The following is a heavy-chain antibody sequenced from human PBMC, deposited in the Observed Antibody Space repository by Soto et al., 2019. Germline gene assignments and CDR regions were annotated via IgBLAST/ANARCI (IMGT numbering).Heavy chain of an antibody. CDR1: GFTFRNYN. J-gene: IGHJ4*02. CDR3: ARDVNWNLFDY. D-gene: IGHD1-20*01. V-gene: IGHV3-21*01. CDR2: VSSGSTFI. Sequence: GGSLRLSCAASGFTFRNYNMNWVRQAPGKGLEWVSSVSSGSTFIYYADSVKGRFTISRDNAKNSLYLQMNSLRAEDTAMYYCARDVNWNLFDYWGQGIQVTVSS.